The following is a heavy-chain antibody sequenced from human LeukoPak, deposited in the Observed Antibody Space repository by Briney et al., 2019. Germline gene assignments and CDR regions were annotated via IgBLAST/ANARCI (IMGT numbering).Heavy chain of an antibody. J-gene: IGHJ4*02. Sequence: SETLSLTCSVSGGSFSSSSYYWGWIRQPPGKGLEWIGSISYSGSTFYNPSLKSRVTISVDTSKNHFSLKLGSVTAADTAVYYCARGACGGDCYLVWGQGALVTVSS. D-gene: IGHD2-21*02. V-gene: IGHV4-39*02. CDR3: ARGACGGDCYLV. CDR2: ISYSGST. CDR1: GGSFSSSSYY.